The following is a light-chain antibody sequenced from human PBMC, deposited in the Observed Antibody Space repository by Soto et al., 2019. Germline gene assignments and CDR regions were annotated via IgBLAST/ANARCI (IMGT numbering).Light chain of an antibody. CDR2: GSS. CDR1: ENVSNNY. CDR3: QQYGSSPPYI. Sequence: EVVLTQSPGTLSLSPGERATLSCRASENVSNNYLAWYQQKPGQAPRLLIFGSSDRAAGIPDRFSGSGSGTDFTLTISRLEPEDFALYYCQQYGSSPPYIFGQGTKLEIK. V-gene: IGKV3-20*01. J-gene: IGKJ2*01.